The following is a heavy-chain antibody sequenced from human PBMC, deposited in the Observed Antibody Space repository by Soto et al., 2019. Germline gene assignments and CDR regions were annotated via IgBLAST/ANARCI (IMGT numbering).Heavy chain of an antibody. D-gene: IGHD5-12*01. J-gene: IGHJ4*02. CDR2: SRGYNRNT. V-gene: IGHV1-18*04. CDR3: ARDKVEMATIFDY. CDR1: GYTFTRHG. Sequence: ASVKVSCKASGYTFTRHGISWMRQAPGHGLYWRGWSRGYNRNTKYAHKIQGRVTMTTDTSTSTAYMELRSLRSDDTAVYYCARDKVEMATIFDYWGQGTLVTVSS.